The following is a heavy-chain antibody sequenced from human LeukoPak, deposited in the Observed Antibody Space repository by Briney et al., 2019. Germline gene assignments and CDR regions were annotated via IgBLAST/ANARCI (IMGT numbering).Heavy chain of an antibody. Sequence: PSETLSLTCTVSGGSISNYYWSWIRQPPGKGLEWIGYIYYSGTTNYNPSLKSRVTISVDTSKNQFSLKLNSVTAADTAVYYCARGVYIAAAQYGYWGQGTLVIVSS. CDR2: IYYSGTT. V-gene: IGHV4-59*01. J-gene: IGHJ4*02. D-gene: IGHD6-13*01. CDR1: GGSISNYY. CDR3: ARGVYIAAAQYGY.